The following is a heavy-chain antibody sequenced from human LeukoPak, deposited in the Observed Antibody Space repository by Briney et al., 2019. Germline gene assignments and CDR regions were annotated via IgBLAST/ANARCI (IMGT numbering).Heavy chain of an antibody. V-gene: IGHV4-59*01. J-gene: IGHJ4*02. D-gene: IGHD3-22*01. Sequence: PSETLSLTCTVSGGSISTYYWSWIRQPPGKGLEWIGYIYCSGSTNHNPSLKSRVTISVDTSKNQLSLKLTSVLAADTAVYYCARGKDYYDTSGYPTFHYWGQGTLVTVSS. CDR3: ARGKDYYDTSGYPTFHY. CDR2: IYCSGST. CDR1: GGSISTYY.